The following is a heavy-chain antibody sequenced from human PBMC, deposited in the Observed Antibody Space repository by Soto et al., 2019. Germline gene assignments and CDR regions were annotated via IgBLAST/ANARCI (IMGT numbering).Heavy chain of an antibody. V-gene: IGHV3-23*01. J-gene: IGHJ3*02. CDR2: ISGSGGST. CDR1: GFTFSSYA. Sequence: EVQLLESGGGLVQPGGSLRLSCAASGFTFSSYAMSWVRQAPGKGLEWVSAISGSGGSTYYADSVKGRFTISRDNSKNTLYLQMNSLRAEDTXXXXRAKGTGTTFAFDIWGQGTMVTVSS. D-gene: IGHD1-7*01. CDR3: AKGTGTTFAFDI.